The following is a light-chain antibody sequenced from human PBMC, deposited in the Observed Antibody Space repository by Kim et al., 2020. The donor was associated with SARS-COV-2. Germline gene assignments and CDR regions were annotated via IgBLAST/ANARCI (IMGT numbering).Light chain of an antibody. CDR1: QGISSW. J-gene: IGKJ1*01. Sequence: DIQLTQSPSSLSASIGDRVTITCRASQGISSWLAWYQQKPEKAPKCLIYAASSLQSGVPSRFSGSGSGTDFTLTISSLQPEDFATYYCQQYGSYPRTFGQGTKVDIK. CDR3: QQYGSYPRT. CDR2: AAS. V-gene: IGKV1D-16*01.